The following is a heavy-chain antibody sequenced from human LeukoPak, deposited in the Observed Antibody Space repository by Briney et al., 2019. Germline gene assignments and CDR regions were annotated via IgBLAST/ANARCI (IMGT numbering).Heavy chain of an antibody. D-gene: IGHD5-18*01. CDR1: GGSFGRYA. V-gene: IGHV1-69*01. Sequence: SVKVSCKAPGGSFGRYAISWVRQAPGQGFEWMGGIVPILGTANYAQKFQGRVTITADDSTGTAYMELTSLRSADTAVYYCARSQGYSYGSSYWGQGTLVTVSS. CDR2: IVPILGTA. J-gene: IGHJ4*02. CDR3: ARSQGYSYGSSY.